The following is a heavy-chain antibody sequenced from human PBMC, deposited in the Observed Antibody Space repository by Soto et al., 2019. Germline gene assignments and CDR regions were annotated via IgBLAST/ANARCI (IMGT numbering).Heavy chain of an antibody. D-gene: IGHD2-2*02. CDR1: EFNFSKFD. CDR3: AREGAVPAAIGHYYYGMDV. Sequence: RGGSLNLSCAASEFNFSKFDMPRVRPAPGKGLERVAVISYDGNNKYYADSVKGRFSISRDNSKNTLSLQINSLRDEDTAVYFCAREGAVPAAIGHYYYGMDVWGQGTTVTVAS. V-gene: IGHV3-30-3*01. J-gene: IGHJ6*02. CDR2: ISYDGNNK.